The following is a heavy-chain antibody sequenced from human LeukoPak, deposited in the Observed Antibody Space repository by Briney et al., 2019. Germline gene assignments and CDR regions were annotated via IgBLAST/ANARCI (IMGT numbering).Heavy chain of an antibody. Sequence: PSETLSLTCAVYGGSFSGYYWSWIRQPPGKGLEWIGYIYYSGSTNYNPSLKSRVTISVDTSKNQFSLKLSSVTAADTAVYYCARAGYGDYRWGQGTLVTVSS. V-gene: IGHV4-59*01. J-gene: IGHJ5*02. CDR2: IYYSGST. CDR1: GGSFSGYY. D-gene: IGHD4-17*01. CDR3: ARAGYGDYR.